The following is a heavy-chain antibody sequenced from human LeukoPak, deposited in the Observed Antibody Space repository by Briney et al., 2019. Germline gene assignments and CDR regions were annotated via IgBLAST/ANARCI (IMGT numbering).Heavy chain of an antibody. CDR1: GGSFSGYY. J-gene: IGHJ5*02. CDR3: ARGRRITMVRGVRFDP. Sequence: SESLSPTCAVYGGSFSGYYWSWIRQPPGKGQEWIVEINHSGSTNYNPSLKSRVTISVDTSKNQFSLKLSSVTAADTAVYYCARGRRITMVRGVRFDPWGQGTLVTVSS. D-gene: IGHD3-10*01. V-gene: IGHV4-34*01. CDR2: INHSGST.